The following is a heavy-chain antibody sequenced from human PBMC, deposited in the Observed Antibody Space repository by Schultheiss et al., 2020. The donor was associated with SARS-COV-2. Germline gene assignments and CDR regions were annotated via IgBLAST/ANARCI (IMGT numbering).Heavy chain of an antibody. D-gene: IGHD3-16*01. V-gene: IGHV1-3*01. CDR2: INAGNGNT. CDR1: GYTFTSYA. J-gene: IGHJ4*02. CDR3: ARDVRAFGTVPYFDY. Sequence: ASVKVSCKASGYTFTSYAMHWVRQAPGQRLEWMGWINAGNGNTKYSQKFQGRVTITRDTSASTAYMELSSLRSEDTAVYYCARDVRAFGTVPYFDYWGQGTLVTVSS.